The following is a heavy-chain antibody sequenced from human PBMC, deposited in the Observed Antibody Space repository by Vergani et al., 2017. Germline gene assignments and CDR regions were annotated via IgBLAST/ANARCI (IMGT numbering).Heavy chain of an antibody. J-gene: IGHJ4*02. CDR3: AKSRVVYSYGQNDFDY. D-gene: IGHD5-18*01. CDR1: GFTFSSYA. V-gene: IGHV3-23*01. Sequence: EVQLLESGGGLVQPGGSLRLSCASSGFTFSSYAMSWVRQAPGKGLEWVSAISGSGGSTYYADSVKGRFTISRDNSKNTLYLQMNSLRAEDTAVYYCAKSRVVYSYGQNDFDYWGQGTLVTVSS. CDR2: ISGSGGST.